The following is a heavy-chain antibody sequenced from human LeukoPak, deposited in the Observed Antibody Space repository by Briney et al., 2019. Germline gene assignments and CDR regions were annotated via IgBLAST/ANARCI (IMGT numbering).Heavy chain of an antibody. CDR1: GGSISSSSYY. Sequence: SETLSLTCTVSGGSISSSSYYWGWSRQPPGKGLEWIGSIYYSGSTYYNPSLKSRVTISVDTSKNQFSLKLSSVTAADTAVYYCARHGGSSSWYLGEGFDYWGQGTLVTVSS. D-gene: IGHD6-13*01. CDR2: IYYSGST. J-gene: IGHJ4*02. V-gene: IGHV4-39*01. CDR3: ARHGGSSSWYLGEGFDY.